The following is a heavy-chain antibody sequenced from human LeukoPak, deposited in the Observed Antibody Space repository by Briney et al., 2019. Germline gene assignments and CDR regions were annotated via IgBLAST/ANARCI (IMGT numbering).Heavy chain of an antibody. V-gene: IGHV4-4*07. CDR2: IYSSGST. Sequence: SETLSLTCTVSGGSISTYYWSWIRQPAGKDLEWIGHIYSSGSTNYNPSLKSRVTMSVDTSKNQLSLKLNSVTAADTAVYYCARAQTVAAAGNDWFDPWGQGTLVTVSS. J-gene: IGHJ5*02. CDR1: GGSISTYY. D-gene: IGHD6-13*01. CDR3: ARAQTVAAAGNDWFDP.